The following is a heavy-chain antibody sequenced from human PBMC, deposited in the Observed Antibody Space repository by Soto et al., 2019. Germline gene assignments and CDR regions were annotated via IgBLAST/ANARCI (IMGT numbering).Heavy chain of an antibody. Sequence: QVQLVQSVAEVKKPGASVKVSCKASGHTCAKYGITWVRQAPGQGFEWMGWISAYNGNTKYAQKFQGRVTMTTDTSTTIAYMELRSLISADTAVYYCARSGGGNYWGNWFDPWGQGTLVTVSS. CDR2: ISAYNGNT. J-gene: IGHJ5*02. V-gene: IGHV1-18*01. D-gene: IGHD7-27*01. CDR1: GHTCAKYG. CDR3: ARSGGGNYWGNWFDP.